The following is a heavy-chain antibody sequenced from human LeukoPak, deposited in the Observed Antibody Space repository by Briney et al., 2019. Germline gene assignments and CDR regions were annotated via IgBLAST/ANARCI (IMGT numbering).Heavy chain of an antibody. CDR3: APSDYHYYFDY. CDR2: INPNSGGT. D-gene: IGHD4-11*01. V-gene: IGHV1-2*02. J-gene: IGHJ4*02. Sequence: GASVKVSCKTSGYTFTGYYMHWVRQAPGQGLEWMGWINPNSGGTNYAQKFQGRVTMTRDTSISTAYMELSRLRSDDTAVYFCAPSDYHYYFDYWGQGTQVTVSS. CDR1: GYTFTGYY.